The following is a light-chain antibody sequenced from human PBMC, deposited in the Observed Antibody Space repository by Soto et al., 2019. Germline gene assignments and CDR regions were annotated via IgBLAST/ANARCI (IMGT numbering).Light chain of an antibody. J-gene: IGLJ2*01. V-gene: IGLV1-40*01. CDR2: GNS. CDR1: SSNIGAGSD. Sequence: QSVLTQPPSVSGAPGQRVTSSCTGSSSNIGAGSDAHWYQQLPGTAPKLLIYGNSNRPSGVPDRFSGSKSGTSASLAITGLQAEDEADYYCQSYDSSLSGSGVFGGGTKLTVL. CDR3: QSYDSSLSGSGV.